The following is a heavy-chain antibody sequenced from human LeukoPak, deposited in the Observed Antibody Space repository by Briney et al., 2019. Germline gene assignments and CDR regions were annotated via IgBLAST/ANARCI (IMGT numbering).Heavy chain of an antibody. J-gene: IGHJ6*03. CDR2: INPNSGGT. CDR1: GYTFTGYY. Sequence: ASVKVSCKASGYTFTGYYVHWVRQAPGQGLEWMGWINPNSGGTNYAQKFQGRVTMTRDTSISTAYMELSRLRPDDTAVYYCAREATGVSYYYYYMDVWGKGTTVTVSS. V-gene: IGHV1-2*02. CDR3: AREATGVSYYYYYMDV. D-gene: IGHD2-8*01.